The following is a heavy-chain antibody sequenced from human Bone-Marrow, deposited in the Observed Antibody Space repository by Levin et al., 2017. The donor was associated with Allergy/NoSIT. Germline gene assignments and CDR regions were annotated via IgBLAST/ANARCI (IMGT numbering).Heavy chain of an antibody. CDR3: AKDLGTAYYYDSSGPLPDAFDI. CDR1: GFTFSSYG. J-gene: IGHJ3*02. CDR2: ISYDGSNK. V-gene: IGHV3-30*18. D-gene: IGHD3-22*01. Sequence: PGGSLRLSCAASGFTFSSYGMHGVRQAPGKGLEWVAVISYDGSNKYYADSVKGRFTISRDNSKNTLYLQMNSLRAEDTAVYYCAKDLGTAYYYDSSGPLPDAFDIWGQGTMVTVSS.